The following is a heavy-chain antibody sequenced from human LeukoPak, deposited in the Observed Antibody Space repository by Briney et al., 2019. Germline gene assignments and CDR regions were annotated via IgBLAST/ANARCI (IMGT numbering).Heavy chain of an antibody. J-gene: IGHJ6*02. CDR2: IYYSGST. CDR3: ARGGGGYYDFWSGYYSGPGDV. CDR1: GGSISSGDYY. V-gene: IGHV4-30-4*01. D-gene: IGHD3-3*01. Sequence: SQTLSLTCTVSGGSISSGDYYWSWIRQPPGKGLEWIGYIYYSGSTYYNPSLKSRVTMSVDTSKNQFSLKLSSVTAADTAVYYCARGGGGYYDFWSGYYSGPGDVWGQGTTVTVSS.